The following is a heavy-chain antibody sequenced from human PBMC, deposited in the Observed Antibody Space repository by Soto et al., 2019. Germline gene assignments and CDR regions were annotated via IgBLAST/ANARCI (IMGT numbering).Heavy chain of an antibody. Sequence: QVQLVESGGGVVQPGRSLRLSCAASGFSFSDCGVHWVRQAPGKGLEWVAAISSDGSDKYYSESVKGRFTISRDNSRNTVFVQMNSLRVGDTGVYYCVKGSEVARQELDYWGQRTLVTVSS. CDR3: VKGSEVARQELDY. CDR2: ISSDGSDK. J-gene: IGHJ4*02. D-gene: IGHD2-15*01. CDR1: GFSFSDCG. V-gene: IGHV3-30*18.